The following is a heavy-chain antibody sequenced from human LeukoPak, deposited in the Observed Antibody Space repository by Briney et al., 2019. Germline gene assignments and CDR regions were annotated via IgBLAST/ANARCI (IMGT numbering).Heavy chain of an antibody. CDR1: GGSISGYY. CDR2: VYYSGKT. V-gene: IGHV4-59*13. J-gene: IGHJ3*02. Sequence: SETLSLTCAVSGGSISGYYWSWLRQPPRKGLEWIGYVYYSGKTYYSSSLRSRVTISVDTSKNHFSLKLTSVTAADTAVYYCARLLDNDSSGDPDTFDMWGQGTMVTVSS. CDR3: ARLLDNDSSGDPDTFDM. D-gene: IGHD3-22*01.